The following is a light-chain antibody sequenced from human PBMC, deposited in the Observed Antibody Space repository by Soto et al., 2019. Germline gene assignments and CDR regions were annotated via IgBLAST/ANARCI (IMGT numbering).Light chain of an antibody. CDR2: DAS. CDR3: QQRSNWPIT. V-gene: IGKV3-11*01. Sequence: EIVLTQSPATLSLSPGERGTLSCRASQSVSIYLAWYQQRPGQAPRLLIYDASNRATGIPARFSGSGSGTDFTLTISSLEPEDSAVYYCQQRSNWPITFGQGTRLEIK. CDR1: QSVSIY. J-gene: IGKJ5*01.